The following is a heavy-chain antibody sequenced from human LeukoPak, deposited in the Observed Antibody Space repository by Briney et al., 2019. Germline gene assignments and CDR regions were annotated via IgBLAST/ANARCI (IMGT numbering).Heavy chain of an antibody. CDR3: ARDWGSADYYYYMDV. J-gene: IGHJ6*03. CDR2: INPNSGGT. Sequence: ASVKVSCKASGYTFTGYYMHWVRQAPGQGLEWMGWINPNSGGTNYAQKLQGRVTMTRDTSISTAYMELSRLRSDDTAVYYCARDWGSADYYYYMDVWGKGTTVTVSS. V-gene: IGHV1-2*02. D-gene: IGHD3-16*01. CDR1: GYTFTGYY.